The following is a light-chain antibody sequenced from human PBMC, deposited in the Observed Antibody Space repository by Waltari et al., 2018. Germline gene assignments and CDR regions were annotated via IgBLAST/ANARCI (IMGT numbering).Light chain of an antibody. V-gene: IGLV3-25*03. J-gene: IGLJ2*01. CDR3: QSADSSGTPVV. CDR1: ALPKQY. CDR2: KDS. Sequence: SYELTQPPSVSVSPGQTARITCSGDALPKQYAYWYQQKPGQAPVLVIYKDSERPSGIPDRFSGSSSGTTVTLTISGVQAEDEADYYCQSADSSGTPVVFGGGTKLTVL.